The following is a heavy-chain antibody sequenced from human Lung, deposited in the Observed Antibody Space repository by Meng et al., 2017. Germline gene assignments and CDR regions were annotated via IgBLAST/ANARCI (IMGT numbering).Heavy chain of an antibody. CDR1: GGAFSDYY. Sequence: QVQLQQWGAVLFKPSATLSLTCVASGGAFSDYYWSWIRQPPGKGLEWIGEINHSGSTNYNPSLESRATISVDTSQNNLSLKLSSVTAADSAVYYCARGPTTMAHDFDYWGQGTLVTVSS. D-gene: IGHD4-11*01. V-gene: IGHV4-34*01. J-gene: IGHJ4*02. CDR3: ARGPTTMAHDFDY. CDR2: INHSGST.